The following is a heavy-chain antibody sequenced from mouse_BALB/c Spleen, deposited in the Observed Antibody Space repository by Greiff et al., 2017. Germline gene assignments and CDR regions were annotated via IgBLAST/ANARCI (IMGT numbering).Heavy chain of an antibody. CDR2: IWWNDDK. D-gene: IGHD6-1*01. V-gene: IGHV8-8*01. CDR3: ARIPMGGAFAY. CDR1: GFSLSTSGMS. J-gene: IGHJ3*01. Sequence: QVTLKESGPGILQPSQTLSLTCSFSGFSLSTSGMSVGWIRQPSGQGLEWLAHIWWNDDKYYNPALKSRLTISKDTSNNPVFLKIASVVTADTATYYCARIPMGGAFAYWGQGTLVTVSA.